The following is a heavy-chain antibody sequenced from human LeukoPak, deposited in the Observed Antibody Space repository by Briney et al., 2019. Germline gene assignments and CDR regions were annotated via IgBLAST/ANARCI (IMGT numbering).Heavy chain of an antibody. CDR1: GGSISSYY. CDR3: ARGWYLFDP. J-gene: IGHJ5*02. V-gene: IGHV4-59*01. Sequence: SETLSLTCTVSGGSISSYYWSWIRQPPGKGLGWIGYIYYSGSTNYNPSLKSRVTISVDTSKNQFSLKLSSVAAADTAVYYCARGWYLFDPWGQGTLVTVSS. D-gene: IGHD6-19*01. CDR2: IYYSGST.